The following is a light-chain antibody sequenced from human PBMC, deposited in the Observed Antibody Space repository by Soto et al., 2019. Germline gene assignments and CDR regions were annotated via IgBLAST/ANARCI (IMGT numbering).Light chain of an antibody. J-gene: IGKJ1*01. CDR1: QSVSNNY. CDR2: GAS. Sequence: EIVMAQSPATLSVSPGERATLSCRASQSVSNNYLAWFQQKPGQAPRLLIYGASNRATGNPDRFSGSGSGTDFTLTISRLEPEDFAVYYCQQYGNSGTFGQGTKVDIK. V-gene: IGKV3-20*01. CDR3: QQYGNSGT.